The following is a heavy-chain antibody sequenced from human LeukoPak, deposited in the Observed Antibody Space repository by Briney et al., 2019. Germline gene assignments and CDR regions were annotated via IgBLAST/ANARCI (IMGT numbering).Heavy chain of an antibody. J-gene: IGHJ4*02. CDR2: IIPIFETA. CDR1: GGTFSSYG. V-gene: IGHV1-69*06. D-gene: IGHD4-17*01. Sequence: RASVKVSCKASGGTFSSYGISWVRQAPGQGLEWMGGIIPIFETANYAQKFQGRVTITADKSTSTAYMELSSLRSEDTAEYYCATSLISDDYGFYFDYWGQGTLVTVSS. CDR3: ATSLISDDYGFYFDY.